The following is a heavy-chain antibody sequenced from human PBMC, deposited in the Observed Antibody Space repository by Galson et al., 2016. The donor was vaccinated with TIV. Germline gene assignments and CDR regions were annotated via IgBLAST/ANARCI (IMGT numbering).Heavy chain of an antibody. CDR2: IVPMLGRA. J-gene: IGHJ3*02. CDR1: GGIFRSHA. Sequence: SVKVSCKVSGGIFRSHAINWVRQAPGQGLEWMGGIVPMLGRANYAQKFQGRVTITADKSTSTAYMDVSSLTSEDTAVYYCAREVAHVDSVMLNADAFDIWGQGTRVTVSS. CDR3: AREVAHVDSVMLNADAFDI. V-gene: IGHV1-69*10. D-gene: IGHD3-16*01.